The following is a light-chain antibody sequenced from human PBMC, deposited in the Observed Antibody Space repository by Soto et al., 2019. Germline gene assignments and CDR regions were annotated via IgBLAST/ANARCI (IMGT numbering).Light chain of an antibody. CDR1: QSVSKF. J-gene: IGKJ2*01. V-gene: IGKV3-11*01. CDR3: QQRSNWPLYT. Sequence: EIVLTQSPDTLSLSPGERATLSCRASQSVSKFLAWYQHKPGQAPRLLIYDASNRATGIPARFSGSGSGTDFTLTISSLEPEEFAVYYCQQRSNWPLYTFGQGTKLEIK. CDR2: DAS.